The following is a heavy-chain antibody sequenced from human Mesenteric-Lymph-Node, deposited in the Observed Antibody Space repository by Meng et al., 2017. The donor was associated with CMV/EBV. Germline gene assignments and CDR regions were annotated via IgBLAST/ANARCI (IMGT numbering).Heavy chain of an antibody. CDR3: AREVVRVVTSAGMDV. D-gene: IGHD3-3*01. V-gene: IGHV3-23*01. J-gene: IGHJ6*04. CDR1: GFTFSSYA. Sequence: GGSLRLSCAASGFTFSSYAMSWVRQAPGKGLEWVSAISGSGGSTYYADSVKGRFTISRDNSKNTLYLQMSSLRAEDTAIYYCAREVVRVVTSAGMDVWGEGTAVTVSS. CDR2: ISGSGGST.